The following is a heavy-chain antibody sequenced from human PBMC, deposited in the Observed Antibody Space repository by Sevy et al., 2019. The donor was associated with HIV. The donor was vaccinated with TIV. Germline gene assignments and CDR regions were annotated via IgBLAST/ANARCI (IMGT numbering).Heavy chain of an antibody. CDR3: AKERGLGIVWSLYFDY. V-gene: IGHV3-23*01. CDR1: GFTFSDYA. CDR2: SSHTSTTT. Sequence: GGSLRLSCAASGFTFSDYAMSWVRQAPGKGLEWVSVSSHTSTTTYYADSVKGRFTISRDNSKNTLYLQMNNLRAEGTAVYYCAKERGLGIVWSLYFDYWGQGTLVTVSS. J-gene: IGHJ4*02. D-gene: IGHD2-15*01.